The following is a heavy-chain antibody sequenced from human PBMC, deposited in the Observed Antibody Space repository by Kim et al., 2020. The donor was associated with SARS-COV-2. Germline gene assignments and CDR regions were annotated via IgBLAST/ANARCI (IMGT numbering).Heavy chain of an antibody. Sequence: ASVKVSCKASGYTFTSYGISWVRQAPGQGLEWMGWISAYNGNTNYAQKLQGRVTMTTDTSTSTAYMELRSLRSDDTAVYYCARDSPPIITIFGVVIMGFDPWGRGTLVTVSS. J-gene: IGHJ5*02. CDR1: GYTFTSYG. CDR2: ISAYNGNT. D-gene: IGHD3-3*01. V-gene: IGHV1-18*04. CDR3: ARDSPPIITIFGVVIMGFDP.